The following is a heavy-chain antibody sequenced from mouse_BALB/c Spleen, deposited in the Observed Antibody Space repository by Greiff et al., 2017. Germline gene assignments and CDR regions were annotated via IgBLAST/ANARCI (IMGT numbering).Heavy chain of an antibody. CDR3: VRRGYGGYFDV. CDR1: GFTFNTYA. D-gene: IGHD1-2*01. V-gene: IGHV10-1*02. Sequence: GGGLVQPKGSLKLSCAASGFTFNTYAMNWVRQAPGKGLEWVARIRSKSNNYATYYADSVKDRFTISRDDSQSMLYLQMNNLKTEDTAMYYCVRRGYGGYFDVWGAGTTVTVSS. J-gene: IGHJ1*01. CDR2: IRSKSNNYAT.